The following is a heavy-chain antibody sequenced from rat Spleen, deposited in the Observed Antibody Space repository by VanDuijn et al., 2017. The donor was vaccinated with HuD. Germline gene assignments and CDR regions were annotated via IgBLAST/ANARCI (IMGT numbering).Heavy chain of an antibody. V-gene: IGHV5-31*01. J-gene: IGHJ2*01. Sequence: EVQLVESGGGLVQPGRSLKLSCVASGFTFNNYWMTWIRQAPKKGLEWVASISYEGSSTYYGDSVKGRFTISRDNAQNTLYLQMNSLRSEDTATYYCTRISRGFDSWGQGVMVTVSS. D-gene: IGHD3-1*01. CDR1: GFTFNNYW. CDR2: ISYEGSST. CDR3: TRISRGFDS.